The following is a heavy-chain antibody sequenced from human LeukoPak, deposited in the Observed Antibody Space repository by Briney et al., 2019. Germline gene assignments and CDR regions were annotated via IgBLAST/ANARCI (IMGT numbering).Heavy chain of an antibody. CDR1: GFTFCSYA. CDR2: ISGSGGST. D-gene: IGHD4-17*01. V-gene: IGHV3-23*01. CDR3: AKKMTTVITFDY. Sequence: QSGVSLRLSCAASGFTFCSYAMSWVRQAPGKGLVCVSAISGSGGSTYYADSVKGRFTISRDNSKNTLYLQMNSLRAEDTAVYYCAKKMTTVITFDYWGQGTLVTVSS. J-gene: IGHJ4*02.